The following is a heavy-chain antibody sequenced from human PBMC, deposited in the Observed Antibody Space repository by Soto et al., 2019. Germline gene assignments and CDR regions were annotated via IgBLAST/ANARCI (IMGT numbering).Heavy chain of an antibody. J-gene: IGHJ4*02. CDR1: GFTFSNYR. CDR2: IRGGGSIT. D-gene: IGHD4-17*01. CDR3: SKHYGGSPGRYYHY. V-gene: IGHV3-23*01. Sequence: EGSLRLSCAASGFTFSNYRMSWVSPAPGKGLEWVSVIRGGGSITYYADSVEGRFTIARDTSKISLFFQTTILRADDTAVYYCSKHYGGSPGRYYHYWGQGTLVHVSS.